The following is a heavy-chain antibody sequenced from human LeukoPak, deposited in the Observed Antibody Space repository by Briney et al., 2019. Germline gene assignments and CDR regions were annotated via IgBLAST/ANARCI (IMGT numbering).Heavy chain of an antibody. Sequence: ASVKVSCKASGYTFTSYDINWVRQATGQGLEWMGWMNPNSGNTGYAQKFQGRVTMTRSTSISTAYMELSSLRSEDTAVYYCARGKRRIAARPLDPWGQGTLVTVSS. V-gene: IGHV1-8*01. D-gene: IGHD6-6*01. CDR2: MNPNSGNT. CDR1: GYTFTSYD. CDR3: ARGKRRIAARPLDP. J-gene: IGHJ5*02.